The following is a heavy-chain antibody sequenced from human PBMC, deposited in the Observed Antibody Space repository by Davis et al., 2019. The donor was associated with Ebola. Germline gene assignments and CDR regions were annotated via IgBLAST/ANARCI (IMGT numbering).Heavy chain of an antibody. CDR3: AKSGSSLVGATLVY. CDR1: GFTFSSYG. D-gene: IGHD1-26*01. Sequence: GESLKISCAASGFTFSSYGMHWVRQAPGKGLEWVAVISYDGSNKYYVDSVKGRFTISRDNSKNTLYLQMNSLRAEDTAVYYCAKSGSSLVGATLVYWGQGTLVTVSS. CDR2: ISYDGSNK. V-gene: IGHV3-30*18. J-gene: IGHJ4*02.